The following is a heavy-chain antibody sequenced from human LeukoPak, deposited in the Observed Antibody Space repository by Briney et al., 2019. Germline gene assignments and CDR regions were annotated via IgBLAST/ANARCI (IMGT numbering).Heavy chain of an antibody. CDR2: IRRSSSYI. CDR1: AFTSSTIS. D-gene: IGHD4-11*01. J-gene: IGHJ4*02. Sequence: GGSLRPSSPPSAFTSSTISMNWVRQPQGRGLGWVSSIRRSSSYIYNTNSGKGRSTPSRHNSKNSPYRQMNSLRAEDTAVYYCARERRNYGFDYWGQGTLVTVSS. CDR3: ARERRNYGFDY. V-gene: IGHV3-21*01.